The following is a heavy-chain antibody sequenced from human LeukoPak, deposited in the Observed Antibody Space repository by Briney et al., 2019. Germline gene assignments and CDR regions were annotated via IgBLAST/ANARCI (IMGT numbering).Heavy chain of an antibody. Sequence: SGPTLVNPTQTRILTCTFSGFSLSTSGMCVSWIRQPPGKALEWLARIDWDDDKYYSTSLKTRLTISKDTSKNQVVLTMTNMDPVDTATYYCARISSLGYCSGGSCYSGYYFDYWGQGTLVSVSS. CDR1: GFSLSTSGMC. J-gene: IGHJ4*02. D-gene: IGHD2-15*01. CDR3: ARISSLGYCSGGSCYSGYYFDY. CDR2: IDWDDDK. V-gene: IGHV2-70*11.